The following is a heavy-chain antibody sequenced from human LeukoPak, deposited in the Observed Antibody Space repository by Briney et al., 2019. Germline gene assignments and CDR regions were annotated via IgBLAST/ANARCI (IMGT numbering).Heavy chain of an antibody. D-gene: IGHD3-10*01. V-gene: IGHV1-2*04. J-gene: IGHJ3*02. Sequence: ASVKVSSKASGYTFTCYYMHWVRQAPGQGLECMGWINPNSGGTNYAQKFQGCVTMTRQTSISTTYMQRSRLRPDDTAVYYCARGRFSNDAFDIWGQGTMVTVSS. CDR2: INPNSGGT. CDR3: ARGRFSNDAFDI. CDR1: GYTFTCYY.